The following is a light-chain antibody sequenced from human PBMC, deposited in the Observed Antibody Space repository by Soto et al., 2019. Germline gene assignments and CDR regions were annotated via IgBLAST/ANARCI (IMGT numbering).Light chain of an antibody. CDR1: PPISVY. CDR2: AAS. J-gene: IGKJ1*01. V-gene: IGKV1-39*01. Sequence: DIRMTQSPSSLSAFVGDTVTITCQTGPPISVYLNWYQQKPGKAPKLLIFAASSLQSGVPSRFSGSRSGPDFTLTISSLQPEDFATYYCQQSYSSPPTFGQGTKVDIK. CDR3: QQSYSSPPT.